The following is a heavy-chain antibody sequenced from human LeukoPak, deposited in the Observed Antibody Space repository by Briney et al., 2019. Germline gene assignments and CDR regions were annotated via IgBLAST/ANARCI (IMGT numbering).Heavy chain of an antibody. CDR2: IIPILGIA. D-gene: IGHD6-13*01. CDR3: ARDYMSLGSSPLGY. Sequence: SVKVSCKASGGTFSSYAISWVRQAPGQGLEWMGRIIPILGIANYAQKFQGRVTITADKSTSTAYMELSSLRSEDTAVYYCARDYMSLGSSPLGYWGQGTLVTVSS. CDR1: GGTFSSYA. J-gene: IGHJ4*02. V-gene: IGHV1-69*04.